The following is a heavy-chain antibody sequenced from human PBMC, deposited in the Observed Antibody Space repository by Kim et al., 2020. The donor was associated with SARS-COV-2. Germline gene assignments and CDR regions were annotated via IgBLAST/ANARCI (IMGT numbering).Heavy chain of an antibody. V-gene: IGHV1-18*01. D-gene: IGHD3-22*01. CDR3: ARFYDSSGYQYFDY. Sequence: AQKFQGRVTMTTDTSTSTAYMELRSLISDDTAVYYCARFYDSSGYQYFDYWGQGTLVTVSS. J-gene: IGHJ4*02.